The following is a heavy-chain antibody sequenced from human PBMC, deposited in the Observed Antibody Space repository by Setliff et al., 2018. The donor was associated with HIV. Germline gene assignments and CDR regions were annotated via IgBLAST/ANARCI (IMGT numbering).Heavy chain of an antibody. CDR3: AKAPLAIVATGGEDC. V-gene: IGHV3-23*01. CDR1: GFPFSNYA. J-gene: IGHJ4*02. Sequence: SLRLSCAASGFPFSNYAMSWVRQAPGKGLEWVSAISSGGGTYYADFVKGRFTISRDNSKNTLYLQMNSLRAEDTAVYYCAKAPLAIVATGGEDCWGQGTLVTVSS. D-gene: IGHD6-13*01. CDR2: ISSGGGT.